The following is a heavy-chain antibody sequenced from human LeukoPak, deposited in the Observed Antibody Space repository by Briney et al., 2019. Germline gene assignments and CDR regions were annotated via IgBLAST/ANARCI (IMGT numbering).Heavy chain of an antibody. CDR1: GXSFSGYY. CDR3: AREPVNGSGTSRHGEV. CDR2: INHSGST. J-gene: IGHJ6*02. Sequence: ASETLSLTCAVYGXSFSGYYWSWTRQPPGKGLEWIGQINHSGSTNYNPSLKSRVIISIDTSKNQFSLKLSSVTAADTAVYYCAREPVNGSGTSRHGEVWAQGTTVTVSS. V-gene: IGHV4-34*01. D-gene: IGHD3-10*01.